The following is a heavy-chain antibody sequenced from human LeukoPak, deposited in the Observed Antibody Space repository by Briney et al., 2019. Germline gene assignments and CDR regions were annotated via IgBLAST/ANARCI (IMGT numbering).Heavy chain of an antibody. CDR3: ASLSSSDWYGDY. CDR2: ISSSSSNM. J-gene: IGHJ4*02. CDR1: GFTFSRYS. Sequence: GGSLRLSCAASGFTFSRYSMNWLRQAPGKGLEWLSHISSSSSNMYYADSVKGRFTISRDNAENSLYLQMSSLGDDDTAVYYCASLSSSDWYGDYWGQGTLVTVSS. D-gene: IGHD6-13*01. V-gene: IGHV3-48*02.